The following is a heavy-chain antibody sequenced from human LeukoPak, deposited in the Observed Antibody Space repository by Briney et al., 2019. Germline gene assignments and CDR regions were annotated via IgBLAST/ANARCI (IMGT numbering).Heavy chain of an antibody. D-gene: IGHD5-24*01. V-gene: IGHV3-48*03. CDR3: AREDGDGYNLGDAFDI. CDR1: GFTFSSYA. J-gene: IGHJ3*02. CDR2: FSRSGSTT. Sequence: GGSLRLSCAASGFTFSSYAMHWVRQAPGKGLEWISYFSRSGSTTYYADSVKGRFTISRDNAKNSLYLQMNSLRVEDTAVYYCAREDGDGYNLGDAFDIWGQGTMVTVSS.